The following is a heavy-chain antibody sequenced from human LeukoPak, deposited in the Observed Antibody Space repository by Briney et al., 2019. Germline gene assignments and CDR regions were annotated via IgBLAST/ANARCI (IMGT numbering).Heavy chain of an antibody. CDR1: GGSISSYY. CDR3: ARHSPASSGSRPYYYYGMDV. J-gene: IGHJ6*02. D-gene: IGHD3-10*01. V-gene: IGHV4-59*08. CDR2: IYYSGST. Sequence: SETLSLTCNASGGSISSYYWSWIRQPPGKGLEWIGYIYYSGSTNYNPSLKSRVTISVDTSKNQFSLKLSSVTAADTAVYYCARHSPASSGSRPYYYYGMDVWGQGTTVTVSS.